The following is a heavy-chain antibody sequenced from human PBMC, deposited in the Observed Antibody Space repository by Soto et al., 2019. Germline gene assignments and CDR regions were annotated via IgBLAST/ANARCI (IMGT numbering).Heavy chain of an antibody. V-gene: IGHV4-59*01. D-gene: IGHD6-13*01. Sequence: SETLSLTCTVSGGSISTFYWSWIRQPPGKGLEWIGYIYYSGSTNYNPSLKSRVTISVDTSKNQFSLKLSSVTAADTAVYYCARDPSIAAADYYYGMDVWGQGTTVTVSS. CDR3: ARDPSIAAADYYYGMDV. CDR1: GGSISTFY. J-gene: IGHJ6*02. CDR2: IYYSGST.